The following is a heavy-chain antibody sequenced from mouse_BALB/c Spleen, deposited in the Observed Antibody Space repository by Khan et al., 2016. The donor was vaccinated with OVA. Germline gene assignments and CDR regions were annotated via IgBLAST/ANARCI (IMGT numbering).Heavy chain of an antibody. V-gene: IGHV3-2*02. Sequence: VQLKESGPGLVKPSQSLSLTCTVTGYSITSDYAWNWIRQFPGNKLEWMGYISYSGSTSYNPSLKSRISITRDTSKNQFFLQLNSVTTEDTATDYGARSPPVGDLWFAYWGQGTLVTVSA. CDR3: ARSPPVGDLWFAY. D-gene: IGHD3-3*01. J-gene: IGHJ3*01. CDR1: GYSITSDYA. CDR2: ISYSGST.